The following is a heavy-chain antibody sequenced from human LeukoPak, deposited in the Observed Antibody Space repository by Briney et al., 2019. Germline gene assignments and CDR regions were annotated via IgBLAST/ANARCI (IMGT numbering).Heavy chain of an antibody. CDR3: ATISDLLYYFDS. CDR2: IYTGGNT. J-gene: IGHJ4*02. V-gene: IGHV3-66*01. CDR1: GFTVSSTY. Sequence: GGSLRLSCAASGFTVSSTYMSWVRQAPGKGLEWVSLIYTGGNTYYADYVKGRFTLSRDNSKNTVYLQMNSLRVEDTAMYYCATISDLLYYFDSWGQGTLVTVSS.